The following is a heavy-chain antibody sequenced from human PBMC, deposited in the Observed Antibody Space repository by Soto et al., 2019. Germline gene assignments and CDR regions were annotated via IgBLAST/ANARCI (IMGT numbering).Heavy chain of an antibody. CDR1: GGSISSSNW. Sequence: SETLSLTCAVSGGSISSSNWWSWVRQPPGKGLEWIGEIYHSGSTNYNPSLKSRVTISVDKSKNQFSLKLSSVTAADTAVCYCARLVVPAAMTSFNWLDLWGQGTLVTVSS. CDR3: ARLVVPAAMTSFNWLDL. J-gene: IGHJ5*02. V-gene: IGHV4-4*02. D-gene: IGHD2-2*01. CDR2: IYHSGST.